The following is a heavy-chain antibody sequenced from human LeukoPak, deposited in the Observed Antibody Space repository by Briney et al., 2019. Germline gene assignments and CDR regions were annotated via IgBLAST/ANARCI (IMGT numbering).Heavy chain of an antibody. CDR2: LMSIFGTT. CDR1: GGTFSSYT. D-gene: IGHD3-22*01. J-gene: IGHJ6*02. V-gene: IGHV1-69*13. Sequence: SVKVSCKASGGTFSSYTVSWVRQAPGQGLEWMGTLMSIFGTTNYAQKFQGRATISADESTSTDYMELSSLRSEDTAVYYCARGRYYDSSGYLLYYYYYGMDVWGQGTTVTVSS. CDR3: ARGRYYDSSGYLLYYYYYGMDV.